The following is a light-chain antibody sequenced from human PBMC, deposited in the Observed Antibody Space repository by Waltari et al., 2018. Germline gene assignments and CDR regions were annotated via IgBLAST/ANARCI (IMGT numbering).Light chain of an antibody. CDR1: QDITKY. Sequence: DTQVTQSPSSLSASVGDRVNITCQASQDITKYLNWYQQKPGKAPKLLIYDASKLDTGAPSRFSGSGSGTAFTLTINSLQPEDIATYFCQQCDDLPWTFGRGTTVEI. V-gene: IGKV1-33*01. J-gene: IGKJ1*01. CDR2: DAS. CDR3: QQCDDLPWT.